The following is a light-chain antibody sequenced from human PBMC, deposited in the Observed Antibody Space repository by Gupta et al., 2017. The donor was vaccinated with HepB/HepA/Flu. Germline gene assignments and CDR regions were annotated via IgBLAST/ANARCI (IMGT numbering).Light chain of an antibody. Sequence: DIQMTQSPSTLSASVGDRVTITCRASQSIGGLLNWYQQKPGKAPQLLIYAASSLQSGVPSRFSGSESGTDFTLTSSRLQPEDFATYYWQQSYRDITFGGGTKVEIK. V-gene: IGKV1-39*01. CDR1: QSIGGL. CDR3: QQSYRDIT. CDR2: AAS. J-gene: IGKJ4*01.